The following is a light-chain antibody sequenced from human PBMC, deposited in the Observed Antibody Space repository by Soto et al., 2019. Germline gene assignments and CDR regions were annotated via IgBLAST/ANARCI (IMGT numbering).Light chain of an antibody. CDR1: QSVSSSY. CDR3: QQYNSWPLT. CDR2: ASS. Sequence: EIVLTQSPGTLSLSPGERATLSCRASQSVSSSYLAWYQQKPGQAPRLFIYASSIRATGIPDRFSGSGSGTDFTLTISRLEPEDFAVYYCQQYNSWPLTFGGGTKVEIK. J-gene: IGKJ4*01. V-gene: IGKV3-20*01.